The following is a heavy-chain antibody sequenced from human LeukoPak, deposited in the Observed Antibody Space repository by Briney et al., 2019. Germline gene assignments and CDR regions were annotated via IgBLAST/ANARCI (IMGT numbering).Heavy chain of an antibody. J-gene: IGHJ3*02. Sequence: GGSLRLSCAASGFTFSSYWMSWVRQAPGKGLEWVAYIKQDGSQTYHVDSVKGRFTISRDNAKNSLYLQMNSLRAEDTAVYYCARDESLGDLWSGYFDALDIWGQGTMVTVSS. D-gene: IGHD3-3*01. V-gene: IGHV3-7*01. CDR3: ARDESLGDLWSGYFDALDI. CDR2: IKQDGSQT. CDR1: GFTFSSYW.